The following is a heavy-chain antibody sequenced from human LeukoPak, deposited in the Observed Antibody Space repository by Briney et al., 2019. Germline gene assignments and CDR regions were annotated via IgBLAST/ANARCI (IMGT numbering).Heavy chain of an antibody. CDR3: ARGHSGYEKDSYYYYYYMDV. D-gene: IGHD5-12*01. V-gene: IGHV3-66*01. CDR1: GFTFSSYA. Sequence: GGSLRLSCAASGFTFSSYAMSWVRQAPGKGLEWVSVIYSGGSTYYADSVKGRFTISRDNSKNTLYLQMNSLRAEDTAVYYCARGHSGYEKDSYYYYYYMDVWGKGTTVTISS. J-gene: IGHJ6*03. CDR2: IYSGGST.